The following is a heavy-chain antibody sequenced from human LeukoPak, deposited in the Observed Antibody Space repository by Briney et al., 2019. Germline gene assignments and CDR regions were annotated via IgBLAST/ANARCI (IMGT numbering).Heavy chain of an antibody. CDR1: GFTVSSNY. CDR2: IYSGGST. CDR3: ARDGYSSSWYYFDY. Sequence: GGSLRLSCAASGFTVSSNYMSWVRQAPGKGLEWVSVIYSGGSTYYADSVKGRFTISRDSAKNTLYLQMNSLRVEDTAVYYCARDGYSSSWYYFDYWGQGTLVTVSS. D-gene: IGHD6-13*01. V-gene: IGHV3-53*01. J-gene: IGHJ4*02.